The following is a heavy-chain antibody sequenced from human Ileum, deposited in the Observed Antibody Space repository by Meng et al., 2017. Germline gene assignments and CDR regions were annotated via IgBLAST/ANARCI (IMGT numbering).Heavy chain of an antibody. CDR3: TTFYAGY. J-gene: IGHJ4*02. CDR2: IQSKADGGTS. V-gene: IGHV3-15*01. Sequence: EGQLAGSWGRFLQPGGSLRLSGVASGFIVSDRWMTWVRQAPGKGLEWVGHIQSKADGGTSDYAAPVKGRFTISRDDSKSTLYLQMNSLKTEDTAVYYCTTFYAGYWGQGTLVTVSS. CDR1: GFIVSDRW. D-gene: IGHD3-16*01.